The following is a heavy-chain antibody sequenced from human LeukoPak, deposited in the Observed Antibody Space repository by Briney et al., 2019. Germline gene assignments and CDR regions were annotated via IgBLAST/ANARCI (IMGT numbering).Heavy chain of an antibody. CDR3: ARQWLVNG. Sequence: GGSLRLSCAASGFTFSSYAMSWVRQAPGKGLEWVSGISGSGANTHYADSVKGRFTISRDNSKNTLYLQMNSLRAEDTAIYYCARQWLVNGWGQGTLVTVSS. CDR2: ISGSGANT. J-gene: IGHJ4*02. CDR1: GFTFSSYA. V-gene: IGHV3-23*01. D-gene: IGHD6-19*01.